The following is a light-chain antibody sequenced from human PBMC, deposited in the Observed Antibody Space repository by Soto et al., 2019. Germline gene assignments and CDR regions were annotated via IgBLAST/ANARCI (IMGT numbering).Light chain of an antibody. J-gene: IGLJ1*01. CDR3: SAHGGTNPYV. CDR1: ASDIGGYSF. CDR2: DVN. V-gene: IGLV2-8*01. Sequence: QSALTQPPSASGSPGQSVDISCTGTASDIGGYSFVSWYQQHPGKAPKLLIYDVNKRPSGVPDRFSGSKSGNTASLTVSGLQAEDEAEYYCSAHGGTNPYVFGTGTKLTVL.